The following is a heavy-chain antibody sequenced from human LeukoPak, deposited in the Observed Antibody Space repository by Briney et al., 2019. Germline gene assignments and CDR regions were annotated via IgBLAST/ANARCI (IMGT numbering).Heavy chain of an antibody. CDR1: GGTFGSYA. Sequence: GASVKVSCKASGGTFGSYAISWVRQAPGQGLEWMGGIILIFGTANYAQKFQGRVTITADESTSTAYMELSSLRSEDTAVYYCARASSNWPNDAFDIWGQGTRVTVSS. V-gene: IGHV1-69*13. D-gene: IGHD6-13*01. J-gene: IGHJ3*02. CDR3: ARASSNWPNDAFDI. CDR2: IILIFGTA.